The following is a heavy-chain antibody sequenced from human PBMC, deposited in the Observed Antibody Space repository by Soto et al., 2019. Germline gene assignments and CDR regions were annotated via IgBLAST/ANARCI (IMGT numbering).Heavy chain of an antibody. CDR3: ARSENGHQGFDY. CDR2: IYYSGST. Sequence: SETLSLTCTVSGGSLSSYYWSWIRQPPGKGLEWIGYIYYSGSTNYNPSLKSRVTISVDTSKNQFSLKLSSVTAADTAVYYCARSENGHQGFDYWGQGTLVTVSS. CDR1: GGSLSSYY. V-gene: IGHV4-59*08. D-gene: IGHD2-2*01. J-gene: IGHJ4*02.